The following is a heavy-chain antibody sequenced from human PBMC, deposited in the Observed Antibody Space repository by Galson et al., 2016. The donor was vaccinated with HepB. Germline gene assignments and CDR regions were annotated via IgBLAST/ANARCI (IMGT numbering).Heavy chain of an antibody. Sequence: SLRLSCAASGFIFRSYGMHWVRQAPGKGLEWVTLIWYDGSNKYYADSVKGRFTISRDNSKNTLYLQMNSLRAEDTAVYYCARDHLAVADAKYGLDVWGLGTTVTVSS. V-gene: IGHV3-33*01. CDR1: GFIFRSYG. CDR3: ARDHLAVADAKYGLDV. J-gene: IGHJ6*02. D-gene: IGHD6-19*01. CDR2: IWYDGSNK.